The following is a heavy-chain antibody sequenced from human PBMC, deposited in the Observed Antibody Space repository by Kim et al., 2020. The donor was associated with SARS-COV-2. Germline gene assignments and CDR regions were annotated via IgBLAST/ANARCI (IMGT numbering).Heavy chain of an antibody. CDR1: GFTFSSYW. V-gene: IGHV3-7*01. CDR3: ARDKLVGDSYLDS. CDR2: MNQDGSQK. J-gene: IGHJ4*02. Sequence: GGSLRLSCAASGFTFSSYWMSWFRQAPGKGLEWVAHMNQDGSQKNYMGSVGGRFTISRDNAKNSLYLQMSSLRAEDTAVYYCARDKLVGDSYLDSWGQGTLVTVSS. D-gene: IGHD1-26*01.